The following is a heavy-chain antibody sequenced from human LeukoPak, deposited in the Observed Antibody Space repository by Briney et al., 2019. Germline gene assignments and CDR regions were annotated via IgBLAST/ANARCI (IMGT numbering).Heavy chain of an antibody. CDR3: ARGFWSGSDY. V-gene: IGHV4-61*02. CDR2: IYTSGST. Sequence: RSSETLSLTCTVPGGSISSGSYYWSWIRQPAGKGLEWIGRIYTSGSTNYNPSLKSRVTISVDTSKNQFSLKLSSVTAADTAVYYCARGFWSGSDYWGQGTLVTVSS. CDR1: GGSISSGSYY. D-gene: IGHD3-3*01. J-gene: IGHJ4*02.